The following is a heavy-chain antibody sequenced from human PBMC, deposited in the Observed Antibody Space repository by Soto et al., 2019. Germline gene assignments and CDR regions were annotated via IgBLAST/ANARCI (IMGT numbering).Heavy chain of an antibody. J-gene: IGHJ4*02. Sequence: QVQLVQSGAEVKKPGASVKVSCKASGYTFTGYYMHWVRQAPGQGLEWMGWINPNSGGTNYAQKFQGRVTMTRDTSISTAYMELSRLRSDDTAVYYCARREGLRFLEWHYFDYWGQGTLVTVSS. V-gene: IGHV1-2*02. D-gene: IGHD3-3*01. CDR2: INPNSGGT. CDR3: ARREGLRFLEWHYFDY. CDR1: GYTFTGYY.